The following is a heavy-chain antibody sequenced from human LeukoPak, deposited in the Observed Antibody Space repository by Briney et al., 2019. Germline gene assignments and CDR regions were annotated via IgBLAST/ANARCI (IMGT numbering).Heavy chain of an antibody. J-gene: IGHJ3*02. CDR2: ISGSGGST. D-gene: IGHD6-13*01. CDR3: AKDKAAVDAFDI. CDR1: GFTFSSCA. V-gene: IGHV3-23*01. Sequence: GGSLRLSCAASGFTFSSCAMSWIRQAPVKGLEWVSAISGSGGSTYYADSVKGRFTISRDNSKNTLYLQMNSLRAEDTAVYYCAKDKAAVDAFDIWGQGTMVTVSS.